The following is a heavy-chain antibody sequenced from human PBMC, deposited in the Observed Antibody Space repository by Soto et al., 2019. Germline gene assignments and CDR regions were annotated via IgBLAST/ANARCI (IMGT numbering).Heavy chain of an antibody. J-gene: IGHJ4*02. CDR1: GYRFTSYW. CDR2: IYPGDSDT. Sequence: GESLKISCKGSGYRFTSYWIGWVRQMPGKGLEWMGTIYPGDSDTRYSPSSQGQVTISADKSTTTAYLQWSGLKASDTAMYYCARRYNAYYFDYWGQGISVTVSS. V-gene: IGHV5-51*01. D-gene: IGHD1-1*01. CDR3: ARRYNAYYFDY.